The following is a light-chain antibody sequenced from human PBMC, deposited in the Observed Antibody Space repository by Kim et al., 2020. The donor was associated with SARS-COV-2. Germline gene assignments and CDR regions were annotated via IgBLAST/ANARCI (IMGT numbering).Light chain of an antibody. J-gene: IGKJ2*01. CDR3: QQYTSFPYT. CDR2: QVS. CDR1: QSLTTW. V-gene: IGKV1-5*03. Sequence: SAAIGDRVTITCRTSQSLTTWLAWYQLKPRKAPKLLIYQVSNLATGVPSRFSGSGSGTEFTLTISSLQPDDFASYYCQQYTSFPYTFGQGTKLEI.